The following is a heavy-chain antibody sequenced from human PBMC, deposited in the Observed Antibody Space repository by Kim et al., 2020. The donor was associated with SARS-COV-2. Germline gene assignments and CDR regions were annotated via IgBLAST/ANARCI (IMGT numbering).Heavy chain of an antibody. CDR2: TSIDGTDK. CDR3: AKDRTIREYFDWQPRGTGMDA. V-gene: IGHV3-30*18. D-gene: IGHD3-9*01. J-gene: IGHJ6*02. Sequence: GGSLRLSCAASGFTFSRYGMHLVRQAPGKGLEWVAVTSIDGTDKNYADSVKGRFTISRDNSNNTVSLQMNSLRPEDTAVYYCAKDRTIREYFDWQPRGTGMDAGSQASTVTVS. CDR1: GFTFSRYG.